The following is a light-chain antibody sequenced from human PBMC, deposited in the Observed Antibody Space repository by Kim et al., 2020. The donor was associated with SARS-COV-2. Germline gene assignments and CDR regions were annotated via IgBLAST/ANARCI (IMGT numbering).Light chain of an antibody. J-gene: IGKJ4*01. V-gene: IGKV3-11*01. CDR1: QSVSSY. CDR3: QQRSNWPPLT. CDR2: DAS. Sequence: EIVLTQSPATLSLSPGERATLSCRASQSVSSYLAWYQQKPGQAPRLLIYDASNRATGIPARFSGSGSGTDFTLTISSLEPEDFAVYYCQQRSNWPPLTFDGGTKVDIK.